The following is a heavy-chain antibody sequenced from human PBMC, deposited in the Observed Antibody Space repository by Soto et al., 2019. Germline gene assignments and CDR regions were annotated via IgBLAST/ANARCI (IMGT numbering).Heavy chain of an antibody. CDR3: ASQWGGDCLGSFCYFDY. CDR2: IIPIFGTA. Sequence: QVQLVQSGAEVKKPGSSVKVSCKASGGTFSSYAISWVRQAPGQGLEWIGGIIPIFGTANYAQKFQGRVTITADESTSTAYMELSSLRSEDTAVYYCASQWGGDCLGSFCYFDYWGQGTLVTVSS. J-gene: IGHJ4*02. D-gene: IGHD2-21*02. V-gene: IGHV1-69*12. CDR1: GGTFSSYA.